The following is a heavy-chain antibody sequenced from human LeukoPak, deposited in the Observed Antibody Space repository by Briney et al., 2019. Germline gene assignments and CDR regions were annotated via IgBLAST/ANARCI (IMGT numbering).Heavy chain of an antibody. D-gene: IGHD3-10*01. CDR2: IYYSGST. CDR3: ARAEGIAWFGELLYKGTPYYFDY. CDR1: GGSISSYY. Sequence: SETLSLTCTVSGGSISSYYWSWIRQPPGKGLEWIGYIYYSGSTNYNPSLKSRVTISVDTSKNQFSLKLSSVTAADTAVYYCARAEGIAWFGELLYKGTPYYFDYWGQGTLVTVSS. J-gene: IGHJ4*02. V-gene: IGHV4-59*01.